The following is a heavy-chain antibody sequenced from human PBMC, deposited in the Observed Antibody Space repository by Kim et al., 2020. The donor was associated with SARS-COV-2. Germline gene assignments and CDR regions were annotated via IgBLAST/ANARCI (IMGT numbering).Heavy chain of an antibody. V-gene: IGHV4-34*01. CDR3: ARVNILTGYPDY. Sequence: SETLSLTCAVYGGSFSGYYWSWIRQPPGKGLEWIGEINHSGSTNYNPSLKSRVTISVDTSKNQFSLKLSSVTAADTAVYYCARVNILTGYPDYWGQGTLVTVSS. D-gene: IGHD3-9*01. J-gene: IGHJ4*02. CDR2: INHSGST. CDR1: GGSFSGYY.